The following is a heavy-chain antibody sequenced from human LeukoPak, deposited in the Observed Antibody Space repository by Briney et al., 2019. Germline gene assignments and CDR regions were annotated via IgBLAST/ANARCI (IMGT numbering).Heavy chain of an antibody. D-gene: IGHD2-15*01. CDR2: ISSSGSTI. CDR3: ARDVYCSGGSCYYYGMDV. CDR1: GFTFSDYY. J-gene: IGHJ6*02. Sequence: PGGSLRLSCAASGFTFSDYYMSWIRQAPGKGLEWVLYISSSGSTIYYADSVKGRFTISRDNAKNSLYLQMNSLRAEDTAVYYCARDVYCSGGSCYYYGMDVWGQGTTVTVSS. V-gene: IGHV3-11*01.